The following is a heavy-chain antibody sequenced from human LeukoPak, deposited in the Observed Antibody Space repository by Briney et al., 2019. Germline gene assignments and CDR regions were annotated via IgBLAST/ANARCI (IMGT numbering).Heavy chain of an antibody. J-gene: IGHJ3*02. V-gene: IGHV3-66*01. CDR1: EFIFSSNY. D-gene: IGHD3-22*01. CDR3: ARDTYYYDSSGYFSFDAFDI. CDR2: ITDGGDT. Sequence: GGSLRLSCAASEFIFSSNYMTWVRQAPGKGLEWASLITDGGDTYYADSLKDRFTISRDSSKNTLFLQMNSLRAEDTAVYYCARDTYYYDSSGYFSFDAFDIWGQGTMVTVSS.